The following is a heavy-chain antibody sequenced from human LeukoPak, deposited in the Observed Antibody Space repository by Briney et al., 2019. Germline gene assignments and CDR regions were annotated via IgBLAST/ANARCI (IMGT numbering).Heavy chain of an antibody. Sequence: QSGESLRLSCEASGFTFTTYWLGWVRQPPGKGLEWVANIKQDGTEKYYVDSVKGRFTISRDNAKNSLYLQMNSLRAEDTAVYYCAELGITMIGGVWGKGTTVTISS. J-gene: IGHJ6*04. CDR3: AELGITMIGGV. CDR2: IKQDGTEK. D-gene: IGHD3-10*02. V-gene: IGHV3-7*01. CDR1: GFTFTTYW.